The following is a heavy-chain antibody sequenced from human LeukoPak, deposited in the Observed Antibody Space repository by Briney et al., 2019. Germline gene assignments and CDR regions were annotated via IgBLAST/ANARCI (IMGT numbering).Heavy chain of an antibody. CDR3: ARVAATSLQWLGTPDAFDI. CDR1: GGSFSGYC. J-gene: IGHJ3*02. V-gene: IGHV4-34*01. Sequence: SETLSLTCAVYGGSFSGYCWSWIRQPPGKGLEWIGEINHSGSTNYNPSLKNRVTISVDTSKNQSSPKRSSVTAADTAVYYCARVAATSLQWLGTPDAFDIWGQGKMVTVSS. D-gene: IGHD6-19*01. CDR2: INHSGST.